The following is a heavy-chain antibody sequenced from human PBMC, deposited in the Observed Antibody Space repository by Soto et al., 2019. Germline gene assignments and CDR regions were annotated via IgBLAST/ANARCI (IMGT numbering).Heavy chain of an antibody. D-gene: IGHD1-26*01. Sequence: SETLSLTCTVSGDSMTKYYWSWIRQSAGKGLEWIGRIYTSGSTNYNPSLKSRVTMSIDTSNKHFSLSLKSVTAADTAVYYCARTVGAAYYFDFWGQGALVTVS. CDR1: GDSMTKYY. J-gene: IGHJ4*02. V-gene: IGHV4-4*07. CDR3: ARTVGAAYYFDF. CDR2: IYTSGST.